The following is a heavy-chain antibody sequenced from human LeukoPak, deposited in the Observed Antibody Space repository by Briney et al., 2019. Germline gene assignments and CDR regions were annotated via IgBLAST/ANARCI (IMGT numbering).Heavy chain of an antibody. CDR1: GGSFTGHY. J-gene: IGHJ3*02. CDR2: ISYSGSS. CDR3: ATEILDAFDI. V-gene: IGHV4-34*01. Sequence: SGTLSLTCAVYGGSFTGHYWSWIRQPPGKGLEWIGEISYSGSSNYNPSLKSRVTISVDTSKNQFSLRLRSVTAADTAVYYCATEILDAFDIWGQGTMVTVSS.